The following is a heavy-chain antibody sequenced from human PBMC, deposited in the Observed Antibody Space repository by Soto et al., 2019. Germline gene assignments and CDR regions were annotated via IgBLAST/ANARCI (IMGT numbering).Heavy chain of an antibody. J-gene: IGHJ6*02. V-gene: IGHV1-46*01. CDR2: INPSGGST. CDR1: GYTFTSYY. D-gene: IGHD3-10*01. CDR3: SANYYGSGSSQDYYYGMVV. Sequence: ASVKVSCKASGYTFTSYYMHWVRQAPGQGLEWMGIINPSGGSTSYAQKFQGRVTMTRDTSTSTVYMELSSLRSEDTAVYYCSANYYGSGSSQDYYYGMVVWGQGTTVTVSS.